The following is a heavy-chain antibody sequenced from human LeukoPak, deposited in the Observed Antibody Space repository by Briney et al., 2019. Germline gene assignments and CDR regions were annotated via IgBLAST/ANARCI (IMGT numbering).Heavy chain of an antibody. Sequence: SETLSLTCTVSGGSISSYYWSWIRQPPGKGLEWIGYIYHSGSTNYNPSLKSRVTISADTSKNQFSLKLSSVTASDTAVYYCATPPAGLRGYFDYWGQGTLVTVSS. CDR1: GGSISSYY. CDR2: IYHSGST. V-gene: IGHV4-4*08. J-gene: IGHJ4*02. CDR3: ATPPAGLRGYFDY. D-gene: IGHD5/OR15-5a*01.